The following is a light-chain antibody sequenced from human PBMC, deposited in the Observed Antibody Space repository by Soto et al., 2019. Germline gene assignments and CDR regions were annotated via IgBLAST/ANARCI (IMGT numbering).Light chain of an antibody. CDR1: ESIRNE. CDR3: QQSFTTPWT. Sequence: DIQMTQSPSSLSASLGDRVTITCRPSESIRNELNWFQQRPGKAPRLLIYDTFTLQSEVPSRFSGSVSGTEFSLTISSLQDGDSAINYCQQSFTTPWTFGQGTKVEI. V-gene: IGKV1-39*01. CDR2: DTF. J-gene: IGKJ1*01.